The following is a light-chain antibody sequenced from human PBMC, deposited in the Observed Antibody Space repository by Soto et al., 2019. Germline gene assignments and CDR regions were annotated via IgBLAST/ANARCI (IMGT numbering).Light chain of an antibody. CDR3: QQYQIYSWT. V-gene: IGKV1-5*03. Sequence: DIQMTQSPSTLSASVGDRVTITCRASQDIGTWLAWYQQRPEKAPKVLIYRASHLESGVPSRFSASGSGTEFSLTINSLQADDFATYYCQQYQIYSWTVGQGTKVDSK. CDR1: QDIGTW. CDR2: RAS. J-gene: IGKJ1*01.